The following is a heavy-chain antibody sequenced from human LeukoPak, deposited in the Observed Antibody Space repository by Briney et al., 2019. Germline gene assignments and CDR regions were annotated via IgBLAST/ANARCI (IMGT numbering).Heavy chain of an antibody. Sequence: ASVKVSCKASGFTFTSSAVQWVRQARGQRLGWIGWIVVGSGNTNYAQKFQERVTITRDMSTSTAYMELSSLRSEDTAVYYCAADPLYYYDSSGSSWRPDAFDIWGQGTMVTVSS. D-gene: IGHD3-22*01. V-gene: IGHV1-58*01. CDR3: AADPLYYYDSSGSSWRPDAFDI. CDR2: IVVGSGNT. CDR1: GFTFTSSA. J-gene: IGHJ3*02.